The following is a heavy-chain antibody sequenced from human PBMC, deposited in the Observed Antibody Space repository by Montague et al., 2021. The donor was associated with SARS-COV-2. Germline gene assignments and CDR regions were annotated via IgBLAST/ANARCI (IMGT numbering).Heavy chain of an antibody. V-gene: IGHV4-61*02. CDR1: GGSISSGSYY. D-gene: IGHD3-10*01. CDR3: ARSLDPSGTYYLPY. Sequence: TLSLTCTVSGGSISSGSYYWSWIRQPAGKGLEWIGRIYTSGSTNCNPSLKSRVTISVDTSKNQFSLKLSSVTAADTAVYYCARSLDPSGTYYLPYWGQGTLVTVSS. CDR2: IYTSGST. J-gene: IGHJ4*02.